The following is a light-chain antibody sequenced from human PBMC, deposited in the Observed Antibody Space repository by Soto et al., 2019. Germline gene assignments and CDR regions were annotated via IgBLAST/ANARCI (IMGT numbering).Light chain of an antibody. CDR3: QQSYSTPPWT. CDR1: QSISSY. J-gene: IGKJ1*01. Sequence: DIQMTQSPSSLSASVGDRVTITCRASQSISSYLNWYQQKPGKAPKLLIYAASSLKSGVPSRFSGSGSGTDFTLTISSLQAEDFATYYCQQSYSTPPWTFGQGTKVEIK. CDR2: AAS. V-gene: IGKV1-39*01.